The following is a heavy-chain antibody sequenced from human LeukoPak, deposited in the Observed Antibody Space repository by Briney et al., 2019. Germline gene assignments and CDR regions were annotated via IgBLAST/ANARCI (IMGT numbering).Heavy chain of an antibody. CDR1: GFTFSSYG. V-gene: IGHV3-33*01. CDR3: ARDWGSSSYGYYYYGMDV. D-gene: IGHD6-13*01. J-gene: IGHJ6*02. CDR2: IWYDGSNK. Sequence: GRSLRLSCAASGFTFSSYGMHWVRQAPGKGLEWVAVIWYDGSNKYYADSVKGRFTISRDNSKNTLYLQMNSLRDEDTAVYYCARDWGSSSYGYYYYGMDVWGQGTTVTVSS.